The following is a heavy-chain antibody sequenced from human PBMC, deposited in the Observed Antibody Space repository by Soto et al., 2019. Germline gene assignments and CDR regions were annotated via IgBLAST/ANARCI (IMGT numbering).Heavy chain of an antibody. V-gene: IGHV1-18*01. D-gene: IGHD6-13*01. J-gene: IGHJ4*02. CDR3: ARVIAAAADFDY. CDR1: GYTPTNYD. Sequence: ASVKVSCKTSGYTPTNYDIGWVRQAPGQGLEWMGWISAYNGNRNCAQKLQGRLTMTTDTSTKTAYMELRSLRSDDTAVYYCARVIAAAADFDYWGQGTLVTVSS. CDR2: ISAYNGNR.